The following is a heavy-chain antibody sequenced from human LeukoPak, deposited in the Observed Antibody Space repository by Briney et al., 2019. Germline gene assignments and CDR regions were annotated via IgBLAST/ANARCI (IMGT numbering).Heavy chain of an antibody. CDR2: IYYSGST. Sequence: SETLSLTCTVSGGSISSYYWSWIRQPPGKGLEWIGYIYYSGSTNYNPSLKSRVTISVDTSKNQFSLKLSSVTAADTAVYYCARRPLELYNWFDPWGQGTLVTVSS. CDR1: GGSISSYY. CDR3: ARRPLELYNWFDP. J-gene: IGHJ5*02. D-gene: IGHD1-7*01. V-gene: IGHV4-59*08.